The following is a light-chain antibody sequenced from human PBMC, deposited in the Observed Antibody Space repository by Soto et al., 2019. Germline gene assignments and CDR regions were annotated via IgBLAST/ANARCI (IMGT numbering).Light chain of an antibody. CDR3: QQYYSYLPLT. CDR2: AAS. Sequence: AIRMTQSPSSFSASTGDRVTITCRASQGISSYLAWYQQKPGKAPKLLIYAASTLQSGVPSRFSGSGSGTDFTLTISCLQSEDFATYYYQQYYSYLPLTFGGGTKVEIK. V-gene: IGKV1-8*01. CDR1: QGISSY. J-gene: IGKJ4*01.